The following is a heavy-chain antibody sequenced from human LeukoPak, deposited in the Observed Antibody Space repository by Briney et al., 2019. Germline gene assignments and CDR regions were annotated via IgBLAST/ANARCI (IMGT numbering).Heavy chain of an antibody. J-gene: IGHJ4*02. CDR1: GGSISSGSYY. CDR3: ARGRRLLYLDY. V-gene: IGHV4-39*07. Sequence: SETLSLTCTVSGGSISSGSYYWSWIRQPPGKGLEWIGEINHSGSTNYNPSLKSRVTISVDTSKNQFSLKLSSVTAADTAVYYCARGRRLLYLDYWGQGTLVTVSS. CDR2: INHSGST. D-gene: IGHD2-2*02.